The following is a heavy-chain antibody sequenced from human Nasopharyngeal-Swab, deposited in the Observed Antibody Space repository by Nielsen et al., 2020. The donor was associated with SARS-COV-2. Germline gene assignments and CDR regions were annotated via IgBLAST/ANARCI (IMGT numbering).Heavy chain of an antibody. CDR3: ARDLGHTGYDLYAY. D-gene: IGHD5-12*01. V-gene: IGHV3-7*03. Sequence: GVLKISCEGSGSTFRSDWMAWVRQAPGKGLEWVANIKQDGIQKNYVDSVKGRFTISRDNAKNSLYLQMSGLRAEDTAVYFCARDLGHTGYDLYAYWGQGTLVTVSS. CDR2: IKQDGIQK. J-gene: IGHJ4*02. CDR1: GSTFRSDW.